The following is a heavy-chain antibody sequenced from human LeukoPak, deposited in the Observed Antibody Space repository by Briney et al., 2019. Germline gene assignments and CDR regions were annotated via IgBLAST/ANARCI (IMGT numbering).Heavy chain of an antibody. CDR3: ARGGRYLSAFDI. CDR2: IKQDGSEK. V-gene: IGHV3-7*03. CDR1: GFTFSNYW. Sequence: GGSLRLSCAASGFTFSNYWMSWVRQAPGKGLEWVANIKQDGSEKYYVDSVKGRFTISRDNSKNTLYLQMNSLRAEDTAVYYCARGGRYLSAFDIWGQGTRVTVSS. D-gene: IGHD1-26*01. J-gene: IGHJ3*02.